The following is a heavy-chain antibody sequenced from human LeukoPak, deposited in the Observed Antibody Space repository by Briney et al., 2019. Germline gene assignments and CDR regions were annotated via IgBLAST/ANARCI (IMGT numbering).Heavy chain of an antibody. Sequence: GGSLRLSCAASGFTFSSYGMSWVRQAPGKGLEWVSAISGSGGSTYYADSVKGRFTISRDNSKNTLYLQMNSLRAEDTAVYYCAKVLRDGYSSGWYGYWGQGTLVTVSS. CDR3: AKVLRDGYSSGWYGY. J-gene: IGHJ4*02. D-gene: IGHD6-19*01. CDR1: GFTFSSYG. CDR2: ISGSGGST. V-gene: IGHV3-23*01.